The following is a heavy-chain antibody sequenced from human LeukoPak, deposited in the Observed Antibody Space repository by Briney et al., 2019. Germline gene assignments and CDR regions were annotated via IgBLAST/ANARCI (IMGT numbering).Heavy chain of an antibody. J-gene: IGHJ4*02. CDR1: GGSFSGYY. D-gene: IGHD5-18*01. V-gene: IGHV4-34*01. CDR3: ARARGYSYGTVDY. Sequence: SETLSLTCAVYGGSFSGYYWSWIRQPPGKGLEWIGEINHSGSTNYNPSLKSRVTISVDTSKNQFSLKLSSVTAADTAVYYCARARGYSYGTVDYWGQGTLVTVSS. CDR2: INHSGST.